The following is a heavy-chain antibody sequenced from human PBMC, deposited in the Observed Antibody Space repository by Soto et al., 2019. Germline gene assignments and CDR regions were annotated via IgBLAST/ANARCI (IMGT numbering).Heavy chain of an antibody. V-gene: IGHV4-59*08. CDR2: IYYSGST. D-gene: IGHD3-3*01. CDR3: ARLPDFWSGYYPPPHFDD. J-gene: IGHJ4*02. CDR1: GGSISSYY. Sequence: SETLSLTCTVSGGSISSYYWSWIRQPPGKGLEWIGYIYYSGSTNYNPSLKSRVTISVDTSKNQFSLKLSSVTAADTAVYYCARLPDFWSGYYPPPHFDDWGQGTLVTVSS.